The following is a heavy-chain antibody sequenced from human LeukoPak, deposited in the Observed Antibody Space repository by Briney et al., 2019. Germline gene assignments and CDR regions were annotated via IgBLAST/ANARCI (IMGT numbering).Heavy chain of an antibody. J-gene: IGHJ4*02. CDR2: INPNSGGT. D-gene: IGHD4-17*01. Sequence: ASVKVSCKASGYTFNGFYLHWVRQAPGQGLEWMGWINPNSGGTNYAQKFQGRVTMTRDTSISTAYMELSRLRSDDTAVYYCARDFEDYGSPFDYWGQGTLVTVSS. CDR3: ARDFEDYGSPFDY. CDR1: GYTFNGFY. V-gene: IGHV1-2*02.